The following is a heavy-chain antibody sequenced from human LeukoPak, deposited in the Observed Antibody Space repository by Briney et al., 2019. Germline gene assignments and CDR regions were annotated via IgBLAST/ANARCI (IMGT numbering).Heavy chain of an antibody. Sequence: SETLSLTCGVYPGSFSGYYWNWLRQPPGKGLEWIGEVNYRGSPTYNPSLKGRVSISVDTSKNQFSLMLNSVTAADTAVYYCARVLPHYYGSGTFFNPRRIFDYWGQGILVTVSS. V-gene: IGHV4-34*01. D-gene: IGHD3-10*01. CDR1: PGSFSGYY. J-gene: IGHJ4*02. CDR3: ARVLPHYYGSGTFFNPRRIFDY. CDR2: VNYRGSP.